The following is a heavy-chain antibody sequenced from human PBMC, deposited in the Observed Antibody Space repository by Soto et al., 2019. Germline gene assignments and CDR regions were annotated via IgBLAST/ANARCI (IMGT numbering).Heavy chain of an antibody. CDR2: IIPIFGTA. CDR1: GGTFSSYA. Sequence: SVKVSCKASGGTFSSYAISWVRQAPGQGLEWMGGIIPIFGTANYAQKFQGRVTITADKSTSTAYMELSSLRSEDTAVYYCATDFWSGYYTLKDFDYWGQGNLVTVSS. D-gene: IGHD3-3*01. J-gene: IGHJ4*02. CDR3: ATDFWSGYYTLKDFDY. V-gene: IGHV1-69*06.